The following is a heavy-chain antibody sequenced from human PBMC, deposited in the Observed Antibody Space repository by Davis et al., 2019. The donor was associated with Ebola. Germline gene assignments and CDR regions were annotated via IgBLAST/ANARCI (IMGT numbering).Heavy chain of an antibody. CDR2: INPSGGST. CDR3: ASRFSGFTERTLGYCSSTSCYAYYYGMDV. V-gene: IGHV1-46*01. J-gene: IGHJ6*02. D-gene: IGHD2-2*01. CDR1: GYTFTSYY. Sequence: AASVKVSCKASGYTFTSYYMHWVRQAPGQGLEWMGIINPSGGSTSYAQKFQGRVTMTRDTSASTAYMELSSLRSEDTAVYYCASRFSGFTERTLGYCSSTSCYAYYYGMDVWGQGTTVTVSS.